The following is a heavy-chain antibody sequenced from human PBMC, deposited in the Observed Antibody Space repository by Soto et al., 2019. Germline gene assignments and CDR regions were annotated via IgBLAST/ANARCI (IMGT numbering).Heavy chain of an antibody. CDR1: GVTISTYY. CDR3: VREAYIGYGHAIDH. D-gene: IGHD5-12*01. V-gene: IGHV4-59*01. CDR2: NYHSGTT. J-gene: IGHJ4*02. Sequence: PSETLSLTCGVSGVTISTYYGSWIRQPPGKGLEWIGYNYHSGTTNYNPSLKSRVTISVDTSKNQFSLPLTSVTAADTAIYYCVREAYIGYGHAIDHWGQGTLATVSS.